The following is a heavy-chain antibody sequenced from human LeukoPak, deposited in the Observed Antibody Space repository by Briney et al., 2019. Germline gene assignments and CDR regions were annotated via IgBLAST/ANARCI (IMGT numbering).Heavy chain of an antibody. J-gene: IGHJ4*02. D-gene: IGHD3-22*01. V-gene: IGHV3-30*02. CDR2: IRYDGSNK. CDR3: AKGYYDSSGPSGY. Sequence: PGGSLRLSCAASGFTFSSYGMHWVRQAPGKGLEWVAFIRYDGSNKYYADSVKGRFTISRDNSKNTLYLQMNSLRAEDTAAYYCAKGYYDSSGPSGYWGQGTLVTVSS. CDR1: GFTFSSYG.